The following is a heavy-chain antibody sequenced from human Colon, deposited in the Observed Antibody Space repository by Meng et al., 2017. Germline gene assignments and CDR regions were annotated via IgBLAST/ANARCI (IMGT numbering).Heavy chain of an antibody. CDR2: IYHSGST. CDR1: GYSISSAYY. J-gene: IGHJ2*01. CDR3: ARADSSGSYTTGWYFYL. D-gene: IGHD3-22*01. V-gene: IGHV4-38-2*01. Sequence: GSLRLSCAVSGYSISSAYYWGWLRQPPGKVLAWIGSIYHSGSTYYNPSLKSRVTILVDTSKNQFSLKLSSVTAADTAVYYCARADSSGSYTTGWYFYLWGLGTLVTVSS.